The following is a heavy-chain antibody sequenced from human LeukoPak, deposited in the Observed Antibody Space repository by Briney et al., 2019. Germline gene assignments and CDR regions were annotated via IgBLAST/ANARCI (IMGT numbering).Heavy chain of an antibody. CDR2: IYYSGST. CDR1: GGSISSGDYY. CDR3: ARDRAPAGLTKVVPAALLHYYYYYGMYV. V-gene: IGHV4-30-4*01. Sequence: PSETLSLTCTVSGGSISSGDYYWSWIRQPPGKGLEWIGYIYYSGSTYYNPSLKSRVTISVDTSKNQFSLKLSSVTAADTAVYYCARDRAPAGLTKVVPAALLHYYYYYGMYVWGQGTTVTVSS. J-gene: IGHJ6*02. D-gene: IGHD2-2*01.